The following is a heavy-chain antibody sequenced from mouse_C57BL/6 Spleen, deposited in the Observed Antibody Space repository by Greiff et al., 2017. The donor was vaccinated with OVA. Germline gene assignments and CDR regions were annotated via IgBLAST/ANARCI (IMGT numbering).Heavy chain of an antibody. CDR3: AREGGIPFAY. V-gene: IGHV1-19*01. CDR2: INPYNGGT. CDR1: GYTFTDYY. J-gene: IGHJ3*01. Sequence: VQLQQSGPVLVKPGASVKMSCKASGYTFTDYYMNWVKQSHGKSLEWIGVINPYNGGTSYNQKFKGKATLTVDKSSSTAYMELNSLTSEDSAVYYCAREGGIPFAYWGQGTLVTVSA.